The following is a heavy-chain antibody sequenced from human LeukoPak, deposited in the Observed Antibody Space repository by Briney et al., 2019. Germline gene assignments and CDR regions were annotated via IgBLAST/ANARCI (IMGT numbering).Heavy chain of an antibody. CDR2: IQSKTGGGTT. CDR3: TTWSSQFDY. Sequence: GGSLRLSCAASGFTFSDAWMTWVRQAPGKGLECVGFIQSKTGGGTTDSAAPVKGRFTVSRDDSKNTLYLQMNSLNSEDTAVYYCTTWSSQFDYWGQGTLVTVSS. CDR1: GFTFSDAW. D-gene: IGHD6-6*01. J-gene: IGHJ4*02. V-gene: IGHV3-15*05.